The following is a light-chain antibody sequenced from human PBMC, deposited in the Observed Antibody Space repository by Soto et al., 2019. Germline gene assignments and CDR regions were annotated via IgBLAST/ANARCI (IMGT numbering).Light chain of an antibody. Sequence: DIQMTQSPSTLSASVGDRVTITCRASQSISSWLAWYQQKPGTAPKLLIYKASTLQSGVPSRFSGSGSGTEFTLTISSLQPDDSATYCCKQYNDNWTFGQGTKVEIK. CDR3: KQYNDNWT. CDR1: QSISSW. CDR2: KAS. V-gene: IGKV1-5*03. J-gene: IGKJ1*01.